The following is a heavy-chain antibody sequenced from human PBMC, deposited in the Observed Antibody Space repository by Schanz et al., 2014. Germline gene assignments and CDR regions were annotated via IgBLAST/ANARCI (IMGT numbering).Heavy chain of an antibody. J-gene: IGHJ4*02. CDR2: ISGTGTKT. Sequence: DVQLVESVFFLAQPGGSLRLSCVASGFMFTKYSMNWVRQAPGKGLEWVSGISGTGTKTYYADSVKSRFTISRDNSKNTVFLQMSSLRADDTALYYCAKDIGGAVAAPVYDSWGQGTLVTVSS. D-gene: IGHD2-15*01. CDR3: AKDIGGAVAAPVYDS. CDR1: GFMFTKYS. V-gene: IGHV3-23*04.